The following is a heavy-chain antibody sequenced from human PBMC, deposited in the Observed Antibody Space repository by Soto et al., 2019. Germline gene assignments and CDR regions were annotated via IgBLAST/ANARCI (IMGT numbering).Heavy chain of an antibody. CDR3: ARVSGSRPDY. Sequence: QVQLVQSGAEVKKPGASVKVSCKASGYTFTSYYMHWVRQAPGQGLEWMGIINPSGGSTSYAQKFQGRVTITRYTSTSTGYMELSSLRSEDTAVYYCARVSGSRPDYWGQGTLVTVSS. V-gene: IGHV1-46*01. CDR1: GYTFTSYY. CDR2: INPSGGST. D-gene: IGHD5-12*01. J-gene: IGHJ4*02.